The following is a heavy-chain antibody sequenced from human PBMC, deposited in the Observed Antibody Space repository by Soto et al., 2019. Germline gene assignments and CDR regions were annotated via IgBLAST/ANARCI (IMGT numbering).Heavy chain of an antibody. CDR2: IIPIFGTA. D-gene: IGHD5-18*01. V-gene: IGHV1-69*06. Sequence: QVQLVQSGAEVKKPGSWVKVSCKASGGPFSSYAISWVRQAPGQGLEWMGGIIPIFGTANYAQKFQGRVTITADKSTSTAYMELSSLRSEDTAVYYCARGHGGGYSYGLGYWGQGTLVTVSS. CDR1: GGPFSSYA. CDR3: ARGHGGGYSYGLGY. J-gene: IGHJ4*02.